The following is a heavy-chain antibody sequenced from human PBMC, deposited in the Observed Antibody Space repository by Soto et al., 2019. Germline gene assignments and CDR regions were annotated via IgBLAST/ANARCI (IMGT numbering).Heavy chain of an antibody. V-gene: IGHV3-21*01. CDR3: ARDIIAAPYGMDV. Sequence: KTGGSLRLSCAASGFTFSSYSMNWVRQAPGKGLEWVSSISSSSSYIFYADSLKGRFTISRDNAKNSLYLQMNSLRVEDTAVYYCARDIIAAPYGMDVWGQGTTVTVSS. J-gene: IGHJ6*02. CDR2: ISSSSSYI. CDR1: GFTFSSYS. D-gene: IGHD6-13*01.